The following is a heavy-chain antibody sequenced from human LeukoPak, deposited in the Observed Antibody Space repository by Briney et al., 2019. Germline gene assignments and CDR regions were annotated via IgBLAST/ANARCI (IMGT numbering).Heavy chain of an antibody. J-gene: IGHJ4*02. Sequence: PSETLSLTCTVSGGSISSNSYYWGWIRQPPGKGLEWIGNIYYSGSTYFNPSLKSRVTISVDTSKNQFSLKLSSVTAADTAVFYCAIRYYYGSGSYDYWGQGTLVTVSS. CDR3: AIRYYYGSGSYDY. D-gene: IGHD3-10*01. V-gene: IGHV4-39*01. CDR2: IYYSGST. CDR1: GGSISSNSYY.